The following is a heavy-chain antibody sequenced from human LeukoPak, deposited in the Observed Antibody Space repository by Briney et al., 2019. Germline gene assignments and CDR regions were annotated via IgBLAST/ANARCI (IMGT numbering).Heavy chain of an antibody. J-gene: IGHJ4*02. V-gene: IGHV3-30*18. D-gene: IGHD3-3*01. CDR1: GFTFSSYG. Sequence: GGSLRLSCAASGFTFSSYGMHWVRQAPGKGLEWVALISYDGSNKYYADSVKGRFTISRDNSKNTLYLQMNSLRAEDTAVYYCAKDFRVAVAYFFDYWGQGTLVTVSS. CDR2: ISYDGSNK. CDR3: AKDFRVAVAYFFDY.